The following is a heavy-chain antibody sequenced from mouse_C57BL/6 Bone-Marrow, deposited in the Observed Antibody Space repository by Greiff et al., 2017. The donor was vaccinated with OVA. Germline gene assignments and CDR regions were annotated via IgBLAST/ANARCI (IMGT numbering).Heavy chain of an antibody. CDR1: GYTFTGYF. CDR2: INPCSGDT. J-gene: IGHJ2*01. D-gene: IGHD1-1*01. Sequence: EVKLEEPGPELVKPGASVKISCKASGYTFTGYFMNWVKQSPGQSLEWIGRINPCSGDTFYNEKFKGKATLTVDKSSSTAYMELLSLTSEDFAVDYYARGIPYGSSPHFDYWGQGTTLTVSS. V-gene: IGHV1-37*01. CDR3: ARGIPYGSSPHFDY.